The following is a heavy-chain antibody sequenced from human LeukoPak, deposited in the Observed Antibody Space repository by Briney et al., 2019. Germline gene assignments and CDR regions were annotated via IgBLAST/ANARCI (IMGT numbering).Heavy chain of an antibody. V-gene: IGHV3-21*01. D-gene: IGHD5-18*01. CDR3: ARARYSYAAGAFDI. CDR2: ISSSSSYI. J-gene: IGHJ3*02. CDR1: GFTFSSYS. Sequence: GSLRLSCAASGFTFSSYSMNWARQAPGKGLEWVSSISSSSSYIYYADSVKGRFTISRDDAKNSLYLQMNSLRAEDTAVYYCARARYSYAAGAFDIWGQGTMVTVSS.